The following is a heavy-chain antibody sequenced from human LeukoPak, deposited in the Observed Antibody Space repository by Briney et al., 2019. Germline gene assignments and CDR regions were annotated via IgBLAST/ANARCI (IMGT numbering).Heavy chain of an antibody. CDR2: IRFDGTNK. V-gene: IGHV3-30*02. Sequence: GGSLRLSCAASGFSFSNYGMHWVRQAPGKGLEWVAFIRFDGTNKFYADSVKGRFTISRDNSQNTLYLQMNSLRAGDTAVYYCAKPHFDDWGQGTLVTVSS. CDR3: AKPHFDD. CDR1: GFSFSNYG. J-gene: IGHJ4*02.